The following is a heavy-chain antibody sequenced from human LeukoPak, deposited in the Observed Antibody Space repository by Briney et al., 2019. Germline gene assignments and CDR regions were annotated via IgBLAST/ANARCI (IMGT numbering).Heavy chain of an antibody. CDR1: GYTFTGYY. CDR2: INPNSGGT. D-gene: IGHD3-10*01. V-gene: IGHV1-2*02. Sequence: ASVKVSCKASGYTFTGYYMHGVRQAPGQGLEWMGWINPNSGGTNYAQKFQGRVTMTRDTSISTAYMELSRLRSDDTAVYYCARRVVRGHNWFDPWGQGTLVTVSS. CDR3: ARRVVRGHNWFDP. J-gene: IGHJ5*02.